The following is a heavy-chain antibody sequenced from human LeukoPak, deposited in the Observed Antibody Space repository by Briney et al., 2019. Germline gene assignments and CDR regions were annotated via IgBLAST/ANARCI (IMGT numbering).Heavy chain of an antibody. V-gene: IGHV4-34*01. CDR1: GGSFSGYY. Sequence: SETLSLTCAVYGGSFSGYYWSWIRQPPGKGLEWNGEINHSGSTNYNPSLKSRVTISVDTSTNQFSLKLSSVTAADTAVYYCARVPYYYEGPAEGLDAFDFWGQGTMVTVSS. CDR3: ARVPYYYEGPAEGLDAFDF. CDR2: INHSGST. J-gene: IGHJ3*01. D-gene: IGHD3-22*01.